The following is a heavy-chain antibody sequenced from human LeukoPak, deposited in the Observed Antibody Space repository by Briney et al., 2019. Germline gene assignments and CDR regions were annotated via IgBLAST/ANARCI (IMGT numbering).Heavy chain of an antibody. CDR3: AKSGGYGLIDY. J-gene: IGHJ4*02. V-gene: IGHV4-39*01. Sequence: SETLSLTCTVSGGSISSSSYYGGWIRQPPGKGLEWIGSIYYSGSTYYNPSLKSRVTISVDTSKNQFSLKLSSVTAADTAMYYCAKSGGYGLIDYWGQGTLVTVSS. CDR2: IYYSGST. D-gene: IGHD1-26*01. CDR1: GGSISSSSYY.